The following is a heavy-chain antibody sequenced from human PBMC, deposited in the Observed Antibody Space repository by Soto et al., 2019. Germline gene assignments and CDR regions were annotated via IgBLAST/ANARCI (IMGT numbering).Heavy chain of an antibody. D-gene: IGHD3-16*02. CDR1: GFTFSSYG. V-gene: IGHV3-30*18. Sequence: QVQLVESGGGVVQPGRSLRLSCAASGFTFSSYGMHWVRQAPGKGLEWVAVISYDGSNKYYADSVKGRFTISRDNSKNTLYLQMNSLRAEDTAVYYCAKGSNKEYMITFGGVIDDFDYWGQGTLVTVSS. CDR2: ISYDGSNK. CDR3: AKGSNKEYMITFGGVIDDFDY. J-gene: IGHJ4*02.